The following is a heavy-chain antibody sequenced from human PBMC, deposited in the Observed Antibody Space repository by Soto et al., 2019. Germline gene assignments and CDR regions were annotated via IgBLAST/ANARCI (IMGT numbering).Heavy chain of an antibody. J-gene: IGHJ4*02. CDR3: ALLWFGELAADY. D-gene: IGHD3-10*01. Sequence: QVQLVQSGAEVKKPGASVKVSCKASGYTFTSYYMHWVRQAPGQGLEWMGIINPSGGSTSYAQKFQRRVTTTRDTSTSTVCMELISLRPEDTAVYYCALLWFGELAADYWGQGTLVTVSS. CDR1: GYTFTSYY. CDR2: INPSGGST. V-gene: IGHV1-46*01.